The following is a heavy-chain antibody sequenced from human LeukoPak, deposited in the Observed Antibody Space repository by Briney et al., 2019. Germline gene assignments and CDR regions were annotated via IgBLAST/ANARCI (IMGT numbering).Heavy chain of an antibody. CDR2: ISGSGGST. V-gene: IGHV3-23*01. J-gene: IGHJ4*02. Sequence: GGSLRLSCAASGFTFSSYAMSWVRQAPGKGLEWVSAISGSGGSTYYADSVKGRFTISRDNSKNTLYLQMNSLRAEDTAVYYCAKDGGGYDTSGYYYGDYWGQGTLVTVSS. CDR1: GFTFSSYA. CDR3: AKDGGGYDTSGYYYGDY. D-gene: IGHD3-22*01.